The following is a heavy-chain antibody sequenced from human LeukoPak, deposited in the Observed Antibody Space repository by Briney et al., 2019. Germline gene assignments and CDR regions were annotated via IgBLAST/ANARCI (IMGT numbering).Heavy chain of an antibody. J-gene: IGHJ4*02. CDR1: GGFISSQF. Sequence: CETLALTCTVSGGFISSQFWRWIRQPPGRGLEGVGYIYYSGSTNYDPSLKSRVIISVDTSKNQFSLKLSSVTAADTAVYCWARDSGGSQGFDYGDWGTLVMVTS. V-gene: IGHV4-59*11. D-gene: IGHD2-15*01. CDR3: ARDSGGSQGFDY. CDR2: IYYSGST.